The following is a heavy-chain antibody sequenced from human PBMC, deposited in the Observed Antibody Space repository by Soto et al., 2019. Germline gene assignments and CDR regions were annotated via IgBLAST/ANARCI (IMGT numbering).Heavy chain of an antibody. V-gene: IGHV4-59*01. Sequence: SDTLSLTCPVSGFYMNNYYWIWIRQAPGKGLQYIGYISYMGTTNYNPSLKSRVTISVDTSKNQFSLKLTSVTAADTALYYCARYDKQWLALGYWGQGTLVTVS. CDR3: ARYDKQWLALGY. D-gene: IGHD6-19*01. CDR2: ISYMGTT. J-gene: IGHJ4*02. CDR1: GFYMNNYY.